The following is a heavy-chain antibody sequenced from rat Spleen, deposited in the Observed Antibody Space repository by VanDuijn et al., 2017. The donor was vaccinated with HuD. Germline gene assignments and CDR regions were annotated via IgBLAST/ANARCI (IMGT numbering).Heavy chain of an antibody. CDR3: TRDHSFWDNYYPGGFAY. V-gene: IGHV2-41*01. D-gene: IGHD1-6*01. CDR1: GFSLTSYN. J-gene: IGHJ3*01. CDR2: IWNTGGT. Sequence: QVQLKESGPGLVQPSQTLSLTCTVAGFSLTSYNVHWVRQPPGKGLEWMGVIWNTGGTRYNSALKSRLSLSRDTSKSQVFLKMNSLQTEDTAIYFCTRDHSFWDNYYPGGFAYWGQGTLVTVSS.